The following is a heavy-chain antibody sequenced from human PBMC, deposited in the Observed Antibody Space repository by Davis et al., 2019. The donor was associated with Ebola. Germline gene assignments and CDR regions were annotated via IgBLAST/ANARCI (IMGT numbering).Heavy chain of an antibody. Sequence: GESLKISCAASGFTFSSYWMHWVRQAPGKGLVWVSRINSDGSSTNYADSVKGRFTISRDNAKNTLYLQMNSLRDEDTAVYYCARARGTSGWYGDNWFDPWGQGTLVTVSS. V-gene: IGHV3-74*01. CDR3: ARARGTSGWYGDNWFDP. CDR2: INSDGSST. D-gene: IGHD6-19*01. J-gene: IGHJ5*02. CDR1: GFTFSSYW.